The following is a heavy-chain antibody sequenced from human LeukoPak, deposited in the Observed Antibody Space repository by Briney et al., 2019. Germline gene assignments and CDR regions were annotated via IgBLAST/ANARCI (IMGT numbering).Heavy chain of an antibody. D-gene: IGHD6-19*01. CDR2: IGTAGEI. CDR3: AKDRGEIQWLVPSSYYFDY. V-gene: IGHV3-13*01. CDR1: GFTFRSYD. J-gene: IGHJ4*02. Sequence: PGGSLRLSCAASGFTFRSYDMHWVRQATGKGLEWVSGIGTAGEIYYPGSVKGRFTISRDNSKNTLYLQMNSLRAEDTAVYYCAKDRGEIQWLVPSSYYFDYWGQGTLVTVSS.